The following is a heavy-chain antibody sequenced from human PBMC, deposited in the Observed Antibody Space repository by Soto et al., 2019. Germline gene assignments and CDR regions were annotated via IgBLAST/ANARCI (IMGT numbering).Heavy chain of an antibody. CDR3: ARRRQLGGTFFFDY. D-gene: IGHD3-10*01. CDR1: GGSISSYY. V-gene: IGHV4-59*01. Sequence: SETLSLTCTVSGGSISSYYWSWIRQPPGKGLEWIGYIYYSGSTNYNPSLKSRVTISVDTSKNQFSLRLSSVTAADTAVYYCARRRQLGGTFFFDYWGQGALVTVSS. J-gene: IGHJ4*02. CDR2: IYYSGST.